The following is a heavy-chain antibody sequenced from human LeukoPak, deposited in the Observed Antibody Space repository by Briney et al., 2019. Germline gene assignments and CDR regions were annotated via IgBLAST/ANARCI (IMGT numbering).Heavy chain of an antibody. J-gene: IGHJ4*02. V-gene: IGHV3-30*03. CDR3: ASDFRSYNIRWCLDY. CDR1: GFTFRTYG. Sequence: GGSLRLSCAASGFTFRTYGMHWVRQAPDKGLEWVAVISYDETNKYYADSVKGRFTISRDNSKNTLYLQMNSLRAEDTAVYYCASDFRSYNIRWCLDYWGQGTLVTVSS. CDR2: ISYDETNK. D-gene: IGHD6-13*01.